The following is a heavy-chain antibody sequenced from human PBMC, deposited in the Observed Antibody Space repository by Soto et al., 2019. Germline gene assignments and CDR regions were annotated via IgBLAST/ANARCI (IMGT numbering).Heavy chain of an antibody. D-gene: IGHD6-19*01. J-gene: IGHJ4*02. Sequence: SETLSLTCTVSGDSVNTGDRYWSWIRQPPGKALEWIAYIYSSGSTKYNPSLKSRVTISRDTSKIQFSLKMTSVTAEDTAVYYCARSGGGSGWLGGQGTLVTVSS. V-gene: IGHV4-61*08. CDR1: GDSVNTGDRY. CDR2: IYSSGST. CDR3: ARSGGGSGWL.